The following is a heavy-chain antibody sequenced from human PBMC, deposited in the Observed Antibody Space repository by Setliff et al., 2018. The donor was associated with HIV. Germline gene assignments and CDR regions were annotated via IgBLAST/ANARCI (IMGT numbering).Heavy chain of an antibody. CDR2: IDHCGST. D-gene: IGHD3-9*01. J-gene: IGHJ5*02. V-gene: IGHV4-38-2*02. CDR3: ARELRYFDWLSNNWFDP. Sequence: PSETLSLPCTVSGYSISSGYYWGWIRQPPGKGREWIGSIDHCGSTYYNPSLKSRVTISVDTSKNQFSLKLSSVTAADTAVYYCARELRYFDWLSNNWFDPWGQGTLVTVSS. CDR1: GYSISSGYY.